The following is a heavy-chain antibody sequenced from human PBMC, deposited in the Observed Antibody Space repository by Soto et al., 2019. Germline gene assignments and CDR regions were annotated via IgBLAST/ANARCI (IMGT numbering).Heavy chain of an antibody. CDR1: GFSLTNKGVG. CDR3: AHLHANSGYDWRYDP. J-gene: IGHJ5*02. D-gene: IGHD5-12*01. V-gene: IGHV2-5*02. CDR2: IYWDDDK. Sequence: QITLKESGPPLVKPTQTLTLTCNFSGFSLTNKGVGGGWIRKPPRKAREWLGIIYWDDDKRYRPSLNNRLTITKDTSKNQVVLTMTNVDTVDTATYYCAHLHANSGYDWRYDPWGQGTLVTVSS.